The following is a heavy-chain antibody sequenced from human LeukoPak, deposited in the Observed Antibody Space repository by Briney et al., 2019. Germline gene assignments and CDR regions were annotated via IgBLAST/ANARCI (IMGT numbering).Heavy chain of an antibody. CDR3: ARGGDYHDY. CDR2: IYHSGST. V-gene: IGHV4-30-2*01. D-gene: IGHD4-17*01. Sequence: TSETLSLTCAVSGGSISSGGYSWSWIRQPPGKGLEWIGYIYHSGSTYYSPSLKSRVTISVDGSKNQFSLKLSSVTAADTAVYYCARGGDYHDYWGQGTLVTVSS. J-gene: IGHJ4*02. CDR1: GGSISSGGYS.